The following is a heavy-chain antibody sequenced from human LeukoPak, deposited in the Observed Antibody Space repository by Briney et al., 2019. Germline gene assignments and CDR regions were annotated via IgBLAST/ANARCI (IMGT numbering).Heavy chain of an antibody. J-gene: IGHJ5*02. Sequence: SETLSLTCTVSGGSISSYYWSWIRQPPGKGLEWIGHIYYSGSTNYNPSLKSRVTISVDTSKNQFSLKLSSVTAADTAVYYCARLRDYYDSGHGFDPWGQGTLVTVSS. CDR3: ARLRDYYDSGHGFDP. CDR1: GGSISSYY. CDR2: IYYSGST. D-gene: IGHD3-22*01. V-gene: IGHV4-59*08.